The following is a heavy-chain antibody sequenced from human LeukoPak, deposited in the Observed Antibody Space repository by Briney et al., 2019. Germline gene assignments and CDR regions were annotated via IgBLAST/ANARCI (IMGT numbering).Heavy chain of an antibody. D-gene: IGHD1-26*01. J-gene: IGHJ4*02. CDR1: GYTLTELS. Sequence: ASVKVSCKVSGYTLTELSMHWLRQAPGKGLEWVGGFDPEYGETIYAQKFQGRVTMTEDTSTDTAYMELSSLRSEDTAVYYCATYQWELLLYYYFDYWGQGTLVTVSS. CDR2: FDPEYGET. V-gene: IGHV1-24*01. CDR3: ATYQWELLLYYYFDY.